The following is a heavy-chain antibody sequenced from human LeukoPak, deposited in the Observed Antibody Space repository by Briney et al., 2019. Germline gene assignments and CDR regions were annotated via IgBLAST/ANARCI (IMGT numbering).Heavy chain of an antibody. Sequence: GSLRLSCAASGFTFSNYWMSWVRQAPGKGLEWVANIKQDGSERYYVDSVKGRFTFSRDNAKNSLYLQMNSLRAEDTAVYYCARDNMIVEAVLYYFDYWGQGTLVTVSS. CDR1: GFTFSNYW. CDR3: ARDNMIVEAVLYYFDY. D-gene: IGHD3-22*01. CDR2: IKQDGSER. V-gene: IGHV3-7*01. J-gene: IGHJ4*02.